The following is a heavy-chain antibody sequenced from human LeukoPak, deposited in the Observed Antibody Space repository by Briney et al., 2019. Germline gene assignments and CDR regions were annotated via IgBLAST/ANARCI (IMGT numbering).Heavy chain of an antibody. J-gene: IGHJ6*03. Sequence: SETLSLTCAVSGVAISRGGYAWHWIRQPPGTGLEWIAYIYHSGTTYYNPSLKSRATISVDTPKNQFSLNLSFVTAADTAVYYCARLGLTVTGTYYYYYMDVWGKGTTVTISS. V-gene: IGHV4-30-4*07. CDR2: IYHSGTT. CDR1: GVAISRGGYA. CDR3: ARLGLTVTGTYYYYYMDV. D-gene: IGHD6-19*01.